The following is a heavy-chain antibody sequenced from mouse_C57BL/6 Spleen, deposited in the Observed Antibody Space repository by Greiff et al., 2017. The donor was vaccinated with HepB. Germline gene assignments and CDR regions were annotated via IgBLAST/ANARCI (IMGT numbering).Heavy chain of an antibody. Sequence: VQLQQSGPELVKPGASVKISCKASGYAFSSSWMNWVKQRPGKGLEWIGRIYPGDGDTNYNGKFKGKATLTADKSSSTAYMQLSSLTSEDSAVYFCARDGTGDWYFDVWGTGTTVTVSS. J-gene: IGHJ1*03. D-gene: IGHD1-1*01. CDR3: ARDGTGDWYFDV. CDR1: GYAFSSSW. CDR2: IYPGDGDT. V-gene: IGHV1-82*01.